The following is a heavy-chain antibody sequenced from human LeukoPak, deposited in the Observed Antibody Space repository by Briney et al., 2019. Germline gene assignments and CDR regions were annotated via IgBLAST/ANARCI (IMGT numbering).Heavy chain of an antibody. CDR1: GGSISSSNW. D-gene: IGHD3-22*01. V-gene: IGHV4-4*02. J-gene: IGHJ4*02. CDR2: IYHSGST. CDR3: ARDYYDSSGYSFDY. Sequence: SETLSLTCAVSGGSISSSNWWSWVRQPPGQGLEWIGEIYHSGSTNYNPSLKSRVTISVDKSKNQFSLKPSSVTAADTAVYYCARDYYDSSGYSFDYWGQGALVTVSS.